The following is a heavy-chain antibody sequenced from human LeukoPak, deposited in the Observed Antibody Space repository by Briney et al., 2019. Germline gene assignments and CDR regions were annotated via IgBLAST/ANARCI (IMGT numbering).Heavy chain of an antibody. Sequence: PSEILSLTCTVSGGSISSSSYYWGWIRQPPGKGLEWIGSIYYSGSTYYNPSLKSRVTISVDTSKNQFSLKLSSVTAADTAVYYCASTIAVAGTAWFDPWGQGTLVTVSS. CDR1: GGSISSSSYY. CDR2: IYYSGST. V-gene: IGHV4-39*01. D-gene: IGHD6-19*01. CDR3: ASTIAVAGTAWFDP. J-gene: IGHJ5*02.